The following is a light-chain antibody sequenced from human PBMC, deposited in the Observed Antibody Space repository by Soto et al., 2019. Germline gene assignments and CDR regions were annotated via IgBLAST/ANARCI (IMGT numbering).Light chain of an antibody. J-gene: IGLJ3*02. Sequence: QSALTQPRSVSGSPGQSVTISCTGTSSDVGGYDFVSWYQQHPGKAPKLMISDVSKRPSGVPDRFSGSKSGNTASLTISGLQAEDEADYYCGTWDVSLRAGVFGGGTKLTVL. CDR3: GTWDVSLRAGV. V-gene: IGLV2-11*01. CDR2: DVS. CDR1: SSDVGGYDF.